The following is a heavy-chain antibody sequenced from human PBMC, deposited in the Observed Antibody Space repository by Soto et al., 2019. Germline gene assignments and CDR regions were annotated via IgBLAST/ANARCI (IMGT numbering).Heavy chain of an antibody. V-gene: IGHV3-23*01. D-gene: IGHD4-17*01. Sequence: ASLRLSCAASGFTFRHYAMTWVRQAPGKGLEWVSSVSGRGGSTKYADSVKDRFTISRDNSKNTLYLQMNSLRAEDTAIYYCAKESTVTTSIYFHYYGFDVWGQGTTVTVS. CDR3: AKESTVTTSIYFHYYGFDV. J-gene: IGHJ6*02. CDR2: VSGRGGST. CDR1: GFTFRHYA.